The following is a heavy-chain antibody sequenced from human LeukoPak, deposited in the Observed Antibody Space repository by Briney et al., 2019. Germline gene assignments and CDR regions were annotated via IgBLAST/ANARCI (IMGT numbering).Heavy chain of an antibody. Sequence: SETLSLTCAVYGGSFSGYYWSWIRQPPGKGLEWIGEINHSGSTNYNPSLKSRVTISVDTSKNQFSLKLSSMTAADTAVYYCARGPLGYCSSTSCLRFDPWGQGTLVTVSS. CDR3: ARGPLGYCSSTSCLRFDP. V-gene: IGHV4-34*01. CDR1: GGSFSGYY. D-gene: IGHD2-2*01. J-gene: IGHJ5*02. CDR2: INHSGST.